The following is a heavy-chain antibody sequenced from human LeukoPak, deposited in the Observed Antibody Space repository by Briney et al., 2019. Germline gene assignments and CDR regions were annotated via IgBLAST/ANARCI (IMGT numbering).Heavy chain of an antibody. J-gene: IGHJ3*02. CDR2: ISYDGSNK. D-gene: IGHD6-19*01. Sequence: GRSLRLSCAASGFTFNSYAMHWVRQAPGKGLEWVAVISYDGSNKYYADSVKGRFTISRDNSKNTLYLQMNSLRAEDTAVYYCATCYSSGCPDAFDIWGQGTMVTVSS. CDR1: GFTFNSYA. CDR3: ATCYSSGCPDAFDI. V-gene: IGHV3-30-3*01.